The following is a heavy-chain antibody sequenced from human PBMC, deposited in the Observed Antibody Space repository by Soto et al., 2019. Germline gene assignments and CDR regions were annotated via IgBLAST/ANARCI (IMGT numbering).Heavy chain of an antibody. J-gene: IGHJ4*02. CDR2: IYSGGST. D-gene: IGHD5-18*01. CDR3: ARDQPGYSYGYGLGY. Sequence: GGSLRLSCAASGFTVSSNYMSWVRQAPGKGLEWVSVIYSGGSTYYADSVKGRFTISRDNAKNSLYLQMNSLRAEDTAVYYCARDQPGYSYGYGLGYWGQGTLVTVSS. CDR1: GFTVSSNY. V-gene: IGHV3-66*01.